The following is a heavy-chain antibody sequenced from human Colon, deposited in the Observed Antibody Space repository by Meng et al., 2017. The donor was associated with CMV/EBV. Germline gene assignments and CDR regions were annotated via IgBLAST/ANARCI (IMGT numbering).Heavy chain of an antibody. Sequence: SGFTFTNYALTWVRQATGKGPEWVSTILGTGGSTYYADSVKGRFTISRDDSRNTVYLQLNSLRVEDTAIFYCARGDSSTTWLVFDYWGLGTLVTVSS. V-gene: IGHV3-23*01. CDR3: ARGDSSTTWLVFDY. CDR2: ILGTGGST. J-gene: IGHJ4*02. D-gene: IGHD6-13*01. CDR1: GFTFTNYA.